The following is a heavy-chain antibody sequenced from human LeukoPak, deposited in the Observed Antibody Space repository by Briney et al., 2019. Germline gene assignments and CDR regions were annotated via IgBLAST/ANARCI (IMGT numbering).Heavy chain of an antibody. Sequence: GASVKVSCKASGYTFTRYYIHWVRQAAGQGVEWVGWINPNSCGTNYAQKFQGWVTMTRDTSISTAYMELSRLRSDDTAVYYCARDGGSGSYYGYWGQGTLVTVSS. V-gene: IGHV1-2*04. J-gene: IGHJ4*02. D-gene: IGHD3-10*01. CDR3: ARDGGSGSYYGY. CDR1: GYTFTRYY. CDR2: INPNSCGT.